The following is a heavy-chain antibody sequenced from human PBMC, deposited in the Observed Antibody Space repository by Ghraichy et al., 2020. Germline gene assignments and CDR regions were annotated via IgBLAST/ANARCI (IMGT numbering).Heavy chain of an antibody. CDR1: GGSISSSRYF. CDR2: INYSGST. V-gene: IGHV4-39*02. CDR3: AREGLVGVAHPLDL. Sequence: SETLSLTCTVSGGSISSSRYFWAWIRQPQGKGLEWIGSINYSGSTYSSPSLRNRVTISVDTSKNQFTLTLSSVTAADTVVYSCAREGLVGVAHPLDLWGHATMSTVSS. D-gene: IGHD5-12*01. J-gene: IGHJ3*01.